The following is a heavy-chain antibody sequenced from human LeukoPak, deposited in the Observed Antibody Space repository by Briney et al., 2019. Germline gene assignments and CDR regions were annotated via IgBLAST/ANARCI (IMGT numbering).Heavy chain of an antibody. D-gene: IGHD5/OR15-5a*01. CDR2: ISFDGDNE. CDR3: ATEPSGNFGQLVSSAEYFQH. J-gene: IGHJ1*01. V-gene: IGHV3-30*03. Sequence: GGSLRLSCAASGFTFSNAWMSWVRQVPGKGLEWVADISFDGDNEYYADSVRGRFMIARDNSKNTVYLQMNSLTIEDTAVYYCATEPSGNFGQLVSSAEYFQHWGQGTRVTVSS. CDR1: GFTFSNAW.